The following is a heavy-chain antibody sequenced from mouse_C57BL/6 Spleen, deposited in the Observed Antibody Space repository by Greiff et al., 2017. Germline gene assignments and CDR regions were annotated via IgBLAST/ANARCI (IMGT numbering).Heavy chain of an antibody. D-gene: IGHD2-5*01. V-gene: IGHV1-26*01. J-gene: IGHJ2*01. Sequence: EVQLQQSGPELVKPGASVKISCKASGYTFTDYYMNWVKQSHGKSLEWIGDINPNNGGTSYNQKFKGKATLTVDKSSSTAYMELRSLTSEDSAVYYCARRPYYSNVRLFDYWGQGTTLTVSS. CDR2: INPNNGGT. CDR1: GYTFTDYY. CDR3: ARRPYYSNVRLFDY.